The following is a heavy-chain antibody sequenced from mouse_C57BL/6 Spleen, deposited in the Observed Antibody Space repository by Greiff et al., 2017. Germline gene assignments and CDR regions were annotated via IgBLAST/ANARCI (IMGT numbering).Heavy chain of an antibody. D-gene: IGHD3-3*01. CDR3: ARDRGGTVYYFDY. V-gene: IGHV5-4*01. CDR1: GFTVSSDA. J-gene: IGHJ2*01. CDR2: ISDGGSYT. Sequence: EVQLVESGGGLVKPGGSLKLSCAASGFTVSSDAMSWVRQTPEKRLAWVATISDGGSYTYYPDNVQGRFTISRDNAKNNLYLQMSHLKSEDTAMYYCARDRGGTVYYFDYWGQGTTRTVSS.